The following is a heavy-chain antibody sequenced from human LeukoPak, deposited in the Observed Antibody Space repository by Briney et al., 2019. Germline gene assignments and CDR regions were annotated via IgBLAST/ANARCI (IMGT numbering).Heavy chain of an antibody. Sequence: ASVKVSFKVSVYTLTKLSIHWVRQAPGKGLEWMGNFDPEDGKTIYRQKFQGRVTMTEDTSTDTAYMELSSRRSEDTAVYYCATGIFGVVKCFDYWGQGTLVTVSS. D-gene: IGHD3-3*01. V-gene: IGHV1-24*01. CDR2: FDPEDGKT. J-gene: IGHJ4*02. CDR3: ATGIFGVVKCFDY. CDR1: VYTLTKLS.